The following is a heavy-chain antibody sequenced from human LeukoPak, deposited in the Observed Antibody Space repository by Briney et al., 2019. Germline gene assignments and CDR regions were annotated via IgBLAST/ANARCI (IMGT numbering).Heavy chain of an antibody. CDR2: IYYSGST. J-gene: IGHJ4*02. V-gene: IGHV4-38-2*01. Sequence: GSLRLSCAASGFTFSDYYMSWIRQPPGKGLEWIGSIYYSGSTYYNPSLKSRVTISVDTSKNQFSLKLSSVTAADTAMYYCARVQNWIQLWSYYFDYWGQGTLVTVSS. D-gene: IGHD5-18*01. CDR1: GFTFSDYY. CDR3: ARVQNWIQLWSYYFDY.